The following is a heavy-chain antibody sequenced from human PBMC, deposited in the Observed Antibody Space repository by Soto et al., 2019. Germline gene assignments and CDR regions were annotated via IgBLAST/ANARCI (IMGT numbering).Heavy chain of an antibody. Sequence: GSLRLSCAASGFTFSSYAMSWVRQAPGKGLEWVSAISGSGGSTYYADSVKGRFTISRDNSKNTLYLQMNSLRAEDTAVYYCAKDGVLRFLESPDPGWFDPWGQGTLVTVSS. CDR1: GFTFSSYA. CDR2: ISGSGGST. J-gene: IGHJ5*02. D-gene: IGHD3-3*01. V-gene: IGHV3-23*01. CDR3: AKDGVLRFLESPDPGWFDP.